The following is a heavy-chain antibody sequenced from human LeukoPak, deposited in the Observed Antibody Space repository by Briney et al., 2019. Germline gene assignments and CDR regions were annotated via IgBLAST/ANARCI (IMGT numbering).Heavy chain of an antibody. CDR3: ARDSSPYCGDDCYCDAFDL. CDR1: EFAYGRYW. J-gene: IGHJ3*01. CDR2: INRDGSKN. Sequence: GGSLRLSCASSEFAYGRYWMTWVRQAPGKGLEWVANINRDGSKNHFVDSVKGRFTISRDNAKNFLYLQMNSLRAEDTAVYFCARDSSPYCGDDCYCDAFDLWGQGTMVTVSS. V-gene: IGHV3-7*03. D-gene: IGHD2-21*02.